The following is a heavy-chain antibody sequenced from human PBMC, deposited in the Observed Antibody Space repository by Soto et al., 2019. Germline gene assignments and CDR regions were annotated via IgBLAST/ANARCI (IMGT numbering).Heavy chain of an antibody. J-gene: IGHJ3*02. CDR1: GYTFTSYG. CDR2: ISAYNGNT. CDR3: ARESTYYDFWSGYYTGAFDI. Sequence: ASVKVSCKASGYTFTSYGISWVRQAPGQGLEWMGWISAYNGNTNYAQKLQGRVTMTTDTSTSTAYLELRSLRSDDTAVYYCARESTYYDFWSGYYTGAFDIWGQGTMVTVSS. V-gene: IGHV1-18*01. D-gene: IGHD3-3*01.